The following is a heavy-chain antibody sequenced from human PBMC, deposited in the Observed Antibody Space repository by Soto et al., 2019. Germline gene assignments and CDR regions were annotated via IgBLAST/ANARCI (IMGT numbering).Heavy chain of an antibody. Sequence: SETLSLTCTVSGGSVSSGSYYWSWIRQPPGKGLEWIGHIYYSGGTNYNPSRKSRVTISVDTSKNQFSLKLSSVTAADTAVYYCARSYYYDSSGYFDYWGQGTLVTVSS. V-gene: IGHV4-61*01. CDR1: GGSVSSGSYY. J-gene: IGHJ4*02. D-gene: IGHD3-22*01. CDR3: ARSYYYDSSGYFDY. CDR2: IYYSGGT.